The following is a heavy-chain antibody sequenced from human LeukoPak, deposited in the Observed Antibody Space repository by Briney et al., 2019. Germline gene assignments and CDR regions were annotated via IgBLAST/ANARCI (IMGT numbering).Heavy chain of an antibody. Sequence: SETLSLTCTVSGGSISSYYWSWIRQPPGKGLEWIGYIYYSGSTNYEPSLKSRVTMSLNTSKNQFSLKLSSVTAADTAIYYCASHSATWYFQHWGQGTPVTVSS. CDR1: GGSISSYY. V-gene: IGHV4-59*01. D-gene: IGHD6-13*01. J-gene: IGHJ1*01. CDR3: ASHSATWYFQH. CDR2: IYYSGST.